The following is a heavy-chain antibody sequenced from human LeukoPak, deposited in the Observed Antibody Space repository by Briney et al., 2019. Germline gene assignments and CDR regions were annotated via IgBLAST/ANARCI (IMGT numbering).Heavy chain of an antibody. CDR3: AREGYDSSGYYTMVDY. CDR1: GGSFSGYY. Sequence: SETLSLTCAVSGGSFSGYYWSWIRQPPGKGLEWIGEINHSGSTNYNPSLKSRVTISVDTSKNQFSLKLSSVTAADTAVYYCAREGYDSSGYYTMVDYWGQGTLVTVSS. D-gene: IGHD3-22*01. V-gene: IGHV4-34*01. J-gene: IGHJ4*02. CDR2: INHSGST.